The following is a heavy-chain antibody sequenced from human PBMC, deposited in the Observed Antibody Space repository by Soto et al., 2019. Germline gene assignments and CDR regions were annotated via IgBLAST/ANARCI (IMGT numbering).Heavy chain of an antibody. Sequence: QEQLVESGGGLVKPEGSLRLSCAASGFIFNDYYMSWIRQAPGKGLEWVAYISSGASTISYADSVKGRFTISRDNTKNLLYLQMNSLRAEDTAVYYCARDLKAVVNHIHYNHYGLDVWGQGTTVTVS. D-gene: IGHD3-22*01. CDR2: ISSGASTI. J-gene: IGHJ6*02. V-gene: IGHV3-11*01. CDR1: GFIFNDYY. CDR3: ARDLKAVVNHIHYNHYGLDV.